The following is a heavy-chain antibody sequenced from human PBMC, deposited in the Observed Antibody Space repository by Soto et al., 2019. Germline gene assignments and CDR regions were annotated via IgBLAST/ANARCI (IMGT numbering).Heavy chain of an antibody. J-gene: IGHJ4*02. V-gene: IGHV1-69*01. D-gene: IGHD5-18*01. Sequence: QAQLVQSGAEVKKPGSSVKVSCKASRDTFSTSGFSWVRQAPGQGLEWMGGIIPIFGTANYAQNFQGRVTITADESTGTDYMDLSSLRSEDTAVYYCARSGYSYGPNFDWGQGTLVTVSS. CDR2: IIPIFGTA. CDR3: ARSGYSYGPNFD. CDR1: RDTFSTSG.